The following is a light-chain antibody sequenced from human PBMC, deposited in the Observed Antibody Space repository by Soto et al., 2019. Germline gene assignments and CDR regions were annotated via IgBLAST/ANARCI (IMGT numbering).Light chain of an antibody. V-gene: IGKV3-15*01. CDR3: QQHNNWPFT. CDR1: QSVSSN. CDR2: GAS. J-gene: IGKJ4*01. Sequence: EIVMTQSPATLSVSPGERATLSCRASQSVSSNLAWYQQKPGQAPRLLIYGASTRATGIPARFSGSGSGTEFTLTISSLQSADFAVYYCQQHNNWPFTFGGGTKVDIK.